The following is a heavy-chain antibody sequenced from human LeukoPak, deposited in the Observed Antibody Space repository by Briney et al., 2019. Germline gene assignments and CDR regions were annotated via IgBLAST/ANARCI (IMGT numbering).Heavy chain of an antibody. CDR1: GFTFSSYG. CDR3: AKDLLVPAATAQDRLDY. J-gene: IGHJ4*02. Sequence: GGSLRLSCAASGFTFSSYGMHWVRQAPGKGLEWVAFIRYDGSNKYYADSVKGRFTISRDNSKNTLYLQMNSLRAEDTAVYYCAKDLLVPAATAQDRLDYWGQGTLVTVSS. V-gene: IGHV3-30*02. CDR2: IRYDGSNK. D-gene: IGHD2-2*01.